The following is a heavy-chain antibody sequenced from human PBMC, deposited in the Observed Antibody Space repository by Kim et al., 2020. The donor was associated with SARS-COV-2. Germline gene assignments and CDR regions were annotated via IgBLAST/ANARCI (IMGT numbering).Heavy chain of an antibody. Sequence: SSTPYGDSVKGRVTISRDNGKSTLYLKMNSLRAEDTAVCYCARVGAGFDYWGQGTLVTVSS. CDR2: SST. CDR3: ARVGAGFDY. D-gene: IGHD3-16*01. V-gene: IGHV3-74*01. J-gene: IGHJ4*02.